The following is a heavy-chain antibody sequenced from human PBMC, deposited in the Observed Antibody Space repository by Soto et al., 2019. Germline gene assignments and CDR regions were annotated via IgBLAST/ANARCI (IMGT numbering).Heavy chain of an antibody. Sequence: QVRLVESGGGVVQPGRSLRLSCTASGFSFSSYAMYWFRQPPGKGLEWVAVISHDGINKHYADSVKGRVTVSRDNSNHSMDLQLNSLRGEDTAMYYWAIDMYSSDYFVKWFEPWGQGTLVSVSS. CDR1: GFSFSSYA. D-gene: IGHD6-19*01. CDR3: AIDMYSSDYFVKWFEP. CDR2: ISHDGINK. V-gene: IGHV3-30-3*01. J-gene: IGHJ5*02.